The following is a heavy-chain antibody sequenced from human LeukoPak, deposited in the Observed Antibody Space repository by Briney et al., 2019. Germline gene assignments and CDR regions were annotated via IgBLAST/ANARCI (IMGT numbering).Heavy chain of an antibody. CDR2: ISGSGGST. D-gene: IGHD2-15*01. J-gene: IGHJ4*02. CDR1: GFTFSSYA. Sequence: QAGGSLRLSCAASGFTFSSYAMSWVRQAPGKGLEWVSAISGSGGSTYYADSVKGRFTISRDNSKNTLYLQMNSLRAEDTAVYYCAPRPYCSGGSCYSVDYWGQGTLVTVSS. CDR3: APRPYCSGGSCYSVDY. V-gene: IGHV3-23*01.